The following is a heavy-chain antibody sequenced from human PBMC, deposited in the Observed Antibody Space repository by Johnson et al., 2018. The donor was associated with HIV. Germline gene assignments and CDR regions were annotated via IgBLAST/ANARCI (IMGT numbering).Heavy chain of an antibody. J-gene: IGHJ3*01. CDR2: ISYDGSNK. V-gene: IGHV3-30-3*01. Sequence: QVQLVESGGGVVQPGRSLRLFCAVSGFPFTTYTIHWVRQAPGKGLEWVALISYDGSNKYYADSVKGRFTISRDKSKNTMYLQMNSLRDEDTAVYHCAKERLVHDAFDFWGQGTMVTVSS. CDR3: AKERLVHDAFDF. CDR1: GFPFTTYT. D-gene: IGHD1-1*01.